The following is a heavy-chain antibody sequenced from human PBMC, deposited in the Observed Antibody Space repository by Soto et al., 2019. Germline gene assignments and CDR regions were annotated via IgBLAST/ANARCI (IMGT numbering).Heavy chain of an antibody. V-gene: IGHV1-46*03. CDR3: SRVDPGETSPFDH. D-gene: IGHD3-10*01. CDR1: GYIFTSYY. CDR2: INPFDGSR. Sequence: QVQLVQSGAEVKKPGASVKVSCKASGYIFTSYYIHWVRQAPGQGLEWMGWINPFDGSRMFAQSFQGRVTMTRDTSTSTVYMEVSSLRSEDTAMYYCSRVDPGETSPFDHWGQGTLVTVSS. J-gene: IGHJ4*02.